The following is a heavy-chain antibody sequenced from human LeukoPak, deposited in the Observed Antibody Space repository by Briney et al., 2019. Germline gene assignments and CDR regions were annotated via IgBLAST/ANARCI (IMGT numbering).Heavy chain of an antibody. V-gene: IGHV4-61*02. CDR1: GGSISSGSYY. J-gene: IGHJ6*02. D-gene: IGHD5-12*01. CDR3: ARDPGNLGYSGSLTTYGMDV. CDR2: IYTSGST. Sequence: TSSETLSLTCTVSGGSISSGSYYWSWIRQPAGKGLEWIGRIYTSGSTNYNPSLKSRVTISVDTSKNQFSLKLSSVTAADTAVYYCARDPGNLGYSGSLTTYGMDVWGQGTTVTVSS.